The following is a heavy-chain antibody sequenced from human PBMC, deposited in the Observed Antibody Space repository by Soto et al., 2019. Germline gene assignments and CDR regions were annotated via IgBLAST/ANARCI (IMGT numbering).Heavy chain of an antibody. CDR3: AASRRGTGTDGDY. V-gene: IGHV1-69*02. CDR1: GGTFSSYT. J-gene: IGHJ4*02. Sequence: QVQLVQSGAEVKKPGSSVKVSCKASGGTFSSYTISWVRQAPGQGLEWMVRIIPILGIANYAQKFQGRVTMTADKSTSTSYMELSSLKAEDTDVYYCAASRRGTGTDGDYWGQGTLVTVSS. CDR2: IIPILGIA. D-gene: IGHD1-1*01.